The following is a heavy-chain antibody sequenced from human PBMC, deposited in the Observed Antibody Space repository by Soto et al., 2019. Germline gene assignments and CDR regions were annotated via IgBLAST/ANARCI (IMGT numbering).Heavy chain of an antibody. CDR2: IYYTGST. J-gene: IGHJ4*02. CDR1: GGSLSSYY. CDR3: ARDRGISVTGYFDY. V-gene: IGHV4-59*01. Sequence: ASETLSLTCTVSGGSLSSYYWSWIRQPPGKGLEWIGYIYYTGSTNYNPSLKSRVTISVDTSKNQFSLKLSSVTAADTAVYYCARDRGISVTGYFDYWGQGTLVTVSS. D-gene: IGHD6-19*01.